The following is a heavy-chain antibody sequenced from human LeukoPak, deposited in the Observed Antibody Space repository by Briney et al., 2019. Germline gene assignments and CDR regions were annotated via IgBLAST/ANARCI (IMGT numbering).Heavy chain of an antibody. J-gene: IGHJ4*02. V-gene: IGHV3-66*01. D-gene: IGHD5/OR15-5a*01. CDR1: GFTVINKY. CDR3: ARMTSVSWFFDY. CDR2: IYSGGST. Sequence: PGGSLRLSCAASGFTVINKYMGWVRQAPGKGLEWVSIIYSGGSTYFADSVKGRFSVSADSSKNTLFLQMDSLRPEDTAVYYCARMTSVSWFFDYWGQGTLVTVSS.